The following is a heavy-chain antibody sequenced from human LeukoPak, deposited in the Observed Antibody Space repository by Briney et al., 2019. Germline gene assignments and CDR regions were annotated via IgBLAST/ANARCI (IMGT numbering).Heavy chain of an antibody. J-gene: IGHJ4*02. D-gene: IGHD6-13*01. V-gene: IGHV4-34*01. CDR1: GGSFSGYY. Sequence: PSETLSLTCAVYGGSFSGYYWSWIRQPPGKGLEWIGEINHSGSTNYNPSLKSRVTISVDTSKNQFSLKLSSVTAADTAVYYCARYGSSWDLDYWGQGTLVTVSS. CDR3: ARYGSSWDLDY. CDR2: INHSGST.